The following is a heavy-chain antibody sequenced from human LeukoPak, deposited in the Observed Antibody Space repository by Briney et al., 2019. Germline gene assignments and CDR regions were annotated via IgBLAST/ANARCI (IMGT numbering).Heavy chain of an antibody. Sequence: GGSLRLSCAASGFTFDDYAMHWVRQAPGKGLEWVSGISWNSGSIGYADSAKGRFTISRDNAKNSLYLQMNSLRAEDTALYYCAKDRGYSGYDHIDYWGQGTLVTVSS. CDR2: ISWNSGSI. J-gene: IGHJ4*02. V-gene: IGHV3-9*01. D-gene: IGHD5-12*01. CDR3: AKDRGYSGYDHIDY. CDR1: GFTFDDYA.